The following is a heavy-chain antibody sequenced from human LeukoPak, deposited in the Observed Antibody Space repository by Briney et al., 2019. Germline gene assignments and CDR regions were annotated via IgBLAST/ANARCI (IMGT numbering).Heavy chain of an antibody. CDR2: ISAYNGNT. Sequence: GASVKVSCKASGYTFTSYGISWVRQAPGQGLEWMGWISAYNGNTNYAQKLQGRVTMTTDTSTSTAYMELRSLRSDDTAVYYCARGSWITGTTSYYYHMDVWGKGTTVTVSS. J-gene: IGHJ6*03. V-gene: IGHV1-18*01. D-gene: IGHD1-7*01. CDR1: GYTFTSYG. CDR3: ARGSWITGTTSYYYHMDV.